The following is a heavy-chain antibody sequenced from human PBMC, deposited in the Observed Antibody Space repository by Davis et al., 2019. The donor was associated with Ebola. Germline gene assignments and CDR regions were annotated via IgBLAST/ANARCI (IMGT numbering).Heavy chain of an antibody. CDR3: ARDDGSVDY. CDR1: GFTFSSNS. CDR2: ISSSSNYI. Sequence: GGSLRLSCAASGFTFSSNSMNWVRQAPGKGLEWVSFISSSSNYIYYADSVKGRFTVSRDNAKNSLYLQMNSLRAEDTAVYYCARDDGSVDYWGQGILVTVSS. J-gene: IGHJ4*02. V-gene: IGHV3-21*01.